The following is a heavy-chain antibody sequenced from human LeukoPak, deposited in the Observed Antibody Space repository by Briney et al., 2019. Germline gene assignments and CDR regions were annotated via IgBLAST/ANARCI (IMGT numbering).Heavy chain of an antibody. CDR3: ARDRMGGSFDY. CDR2: ITGDSNTI. V-gene: IGHV3-48*01. J-gene: IGHJ4*02. D-gene: IGHD2-15*01. CDR1: GFAFSPYA. Sequence: PGGSLRLSCAASGFAFSPYAMNWVRQAPGKGLGWVSFITGDSNTIYYADSMKGRFTVSRDNAENSLYLQMNSLSAEDTAVYYCARDRMGGSFDYWGQGTLVTVSS.